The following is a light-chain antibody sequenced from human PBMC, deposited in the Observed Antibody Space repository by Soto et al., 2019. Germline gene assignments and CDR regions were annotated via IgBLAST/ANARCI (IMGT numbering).Light chain of an antibody. CDR1: SSDVGAYNY. J-gene: IGLJ3*02. CDR2: DVN. CDR3: SSYAGTYTWV. Sequence: QSVLTQPRSVSGSPGQSVTISCTGTSSDVGAYNYVSWYQHHPGKAPKLMIYDVNKRPSGVPDRLSGSKSGNTASLTISGLQAEDEADYFCSSYAGTYTWVFGGGTKLTVL. V-gene: IGLV2-11*01.